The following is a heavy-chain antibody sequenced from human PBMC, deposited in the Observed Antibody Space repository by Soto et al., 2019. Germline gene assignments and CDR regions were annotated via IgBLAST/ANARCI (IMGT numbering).Heavy chain of an antibody. CDR2: INPSGGST. D-gene: IGHD3-3*01. CDR3: ARDRGEQITIFGVVTPAVWFAP. CDR1: GYTFTSYY. Sequence: ASVKVSCTASGYTFTSYYMHWVRQAPGQGLEWMGIINPSGGSTSYAQKFQGRVTMTRDTSTSTVYMELSSLRSEDTAVYYCARDRGEQITIFGVVTPAVWFAPWGQGTLVTV. J-gene: IGHJ5*02. V-gene: IGHV1-46*01.